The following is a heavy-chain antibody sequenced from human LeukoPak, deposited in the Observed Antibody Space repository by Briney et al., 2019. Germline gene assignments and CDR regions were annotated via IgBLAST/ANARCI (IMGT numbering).Heavy chain of an antibody. CDR1: GFTFSSYG. CDR3: AKDLAVAPNGAFDI. CDR2: ISGSGGST. Sequence: GGSLRLSCAASGFTFSSYGMSWVRQAPGKGLEWVSAISGSGGSTYYADSVKGRLTISRDNSKNTLYLQMNSLRAEDTAVYYCAKDLAVAPNGAFDIWGQGTMVTVSS. J-gene: IGHJ3*02. V-gene: IGHV3-23*01. D-gene: IGHD6-19*01.